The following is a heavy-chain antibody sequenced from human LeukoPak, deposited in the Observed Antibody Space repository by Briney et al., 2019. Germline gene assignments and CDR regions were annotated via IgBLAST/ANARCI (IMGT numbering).Heavy chain of an antibody. J-gene: IGHJ5*02. CDR2: ISSSSSYI. CDR1: GFTFSSYS. D-gene: IGHD6-13*01. CDR3: ARDRIAAAGTCFDP. V-gene: IGHV3-21*01. Sequence: GGSLRLSCAASGFTFSSYSMNWVRQAPGKGREWVSSISSSSSYIYYADSVKGRLTISRDNTKNSLYLQMNSLRAEDTAVYYCARDRIAAAGTCFDPWGQGTLVTVSS.